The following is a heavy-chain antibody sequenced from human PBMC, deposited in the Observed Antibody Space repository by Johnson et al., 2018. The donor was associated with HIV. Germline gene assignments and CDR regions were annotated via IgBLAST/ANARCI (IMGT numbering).Heavy chain of an antibody. CDR3: ARDAAKLEEDDAFDI. Sequence: QMQLVESGGGLVQPGGSLRLSCAASGFTFSSYAMHWVRQAPGKGLEWVAVISYDGSTKYDADSVKGRFTISRDNSKNTLYLQMNSLRVEDTAVYYCARDAAKLEEDDAFDIWGQGTMVTVSS. CDR1: GFTFSSYA. J-gene: IGHJ3*02. CDR2: ISYDGSTK. D-gene: IGHD1-1*01. V-gene: IGHV3-30*04.